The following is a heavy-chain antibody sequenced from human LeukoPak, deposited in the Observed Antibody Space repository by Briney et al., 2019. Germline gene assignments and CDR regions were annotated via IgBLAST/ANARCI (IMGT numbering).Heavy chain of an antibody. Sequence: ASVKVSCKESGYTFSSYYIHWVRQAPGQGLEWMGIINPSGGSASNAQKFQGRVTMTRDTSTSTVYMQLSSLRSEDTAVYYCARVGDGYNSYDPWGQGTLVTVSS. CDR2: INPSGGSA. J-gene: IGHJ5*02. V-gene: IGHV1-46*01. CDR3: ARVGDGYNSYDP. D-gene: IGHD5-24*01. CDR1: GYTFSSYY.